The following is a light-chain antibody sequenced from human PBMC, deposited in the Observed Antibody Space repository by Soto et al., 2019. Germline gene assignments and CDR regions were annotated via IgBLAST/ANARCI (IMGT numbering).Light chain of an antibody. J-gene: IGLJ2*01. Sequence: QSVLTQPASVSGSPGQSITISCTVTSGDLGGYNSVSWYQHHPGKAPRVILYEVGNRPSGVSNRFSASKSGNTASLTISGLQAEDEADYYCTTYTRSSTLFGGGTKLTVL. CDR2: EVG. CDR1: SGDLGGYNS. CDR3: TTYTRSSTL. V-gene: IGLV2-14*01.